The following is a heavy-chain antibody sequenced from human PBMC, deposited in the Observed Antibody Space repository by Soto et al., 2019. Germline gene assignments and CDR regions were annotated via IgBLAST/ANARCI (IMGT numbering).Heavy chain of an antibody. CDR3: ARDGQYRTDGFDI. V-gene: IGHV3-23*01. J-gene: IGHJ3*02. CDR2: LSRGGGST. CDR1: GFTYSSHG. D-gene: IGHD5-12*01. Sequence: EAQLLESGGELIQPGGSLRLSCAASGFTYSSHGMSWVRQAPGKGLEWIAGLSRGGGSTYYADSVKGRFTISRDNSENTRDLIMNSLRVEDTGLYYCARDGQYRTDGFDIWGQGTMVTVS.